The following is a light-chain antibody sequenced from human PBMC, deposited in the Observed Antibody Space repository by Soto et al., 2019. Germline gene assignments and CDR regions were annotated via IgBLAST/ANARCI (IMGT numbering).Light chain of an antibody. Sequence: QSVLTQPASVSGSPGQSITISCTGTSSDVGSYSLVSWYQQHPGKAPKLMIYEGSKRPSGVSNRFSGSKSGNTASLTISGLQAEDEADYYCCSYAGSSPWDFGTGTKVTVL. CDR1: SSDVGSYSL. CDR2: EGS. CDR3: CSYAGSSPWD. V-gene: IGLV2-23*01. J-gene: IGLJ1*01.